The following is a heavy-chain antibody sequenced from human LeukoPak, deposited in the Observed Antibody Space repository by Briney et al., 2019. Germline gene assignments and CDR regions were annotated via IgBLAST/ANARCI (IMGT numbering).Heavy chain of an antibody. D-gene: IGHD3-22*01. J-gene: IGHJ3*02. CDR2: FDPEDGET. CDR1: GYTLTELS. V-gene: IGHV1-24*01. CDR3: ATVTRYYDKVDAFDI. Sequence: ASVKVSCKVSGYTLTELSMHWVRQAPGKGLEWMGGFDPEDGETIYAQKFQGRVTMTEDTSTDTAYMELSSLRSEDTAVYYCATVTRYYDKVDAFDIWGQGTMVTVSS.